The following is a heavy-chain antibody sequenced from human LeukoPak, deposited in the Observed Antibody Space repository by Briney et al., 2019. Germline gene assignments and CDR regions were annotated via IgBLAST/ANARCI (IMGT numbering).Heavy chain of an antibody. CDR2: ISGSGVTM. CDR1: GFTFSSYE. J-gene: IGHJ4*02. Sequence: GGSLRLSCAASGFTFSSYEMNWVRQAPGRGLEWVSYISGSGVTMYYADSVKGRFTISRDDAKNSLYLQMNSLSAEDTAVYYCAREDIRLDYFDYWGQGTLVTVSS. CDR3: AREDIRLDYFDY. D-gene: IGHD6-19*01. V-gene: IGHV3-48*03.